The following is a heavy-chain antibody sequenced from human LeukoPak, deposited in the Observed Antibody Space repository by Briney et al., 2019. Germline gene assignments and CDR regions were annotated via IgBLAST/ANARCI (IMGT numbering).Heavy chain of an antibody. V-gene: IGHV3-23*01. CDR2: ISGTGRYT. J-gene: IGHJ4*02. Sequence: TGGSPRLSCGASGFTFSSYTMTWVRQAPGKGLEWVSFISGTGRYTYYADSVRGRFSISRDNSKAKLYLQMNSLRAEDTAVYYCARGQRTYYYDTRGGGYFDYWGQGTQVTVSS. CDR1: GFTFSSYT. D-gene: IGHD3-22*01. CDR3: ARGQRTYYYDTRGGGYFDY.